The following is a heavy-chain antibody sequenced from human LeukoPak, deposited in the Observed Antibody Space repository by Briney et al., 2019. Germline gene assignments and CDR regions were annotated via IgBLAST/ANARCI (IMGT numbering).Heavy chain of an antibody. D-gene: IGHD3-10*01. CDR3: ARHGSVRSPLGP. V-gene: IGHV4-31*03. Sequence: PSQTLSLTCTVSGGSISSGGYYWSWIRQHPGKGLEWIGYIYYSGSTYYNPSLKSRVTISVDTSKNQFSLKLSSVTAADTAVYYCARHGSVRSPLGPWGQGTLVTVSS. CDR1: GGSISSGGYY. J-gene: IGHJ5*02. CDR2: IYYSGST.